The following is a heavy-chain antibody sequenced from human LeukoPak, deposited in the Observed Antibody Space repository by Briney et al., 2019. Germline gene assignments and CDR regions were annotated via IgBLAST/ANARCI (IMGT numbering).Heavy chain of an antibody. D-gene: IGHD3-9*01. CDR3: ARARYVNSFYAFDI. Sequence: SETLSLTRTVSGGSISSYCWSWIRLPPGKGPEWIGSPSKSENTHYSPPLKSRDTIFGDTSKNQFFLKLSSVTAADTSMYYCARARYVNSFYAFDIWGQGTLVTVSS. J-gene: IGHJ3*02. V-gene: IGHV4-59*01. CDR1: GGSISSYC. CDR2: PSKSENT.